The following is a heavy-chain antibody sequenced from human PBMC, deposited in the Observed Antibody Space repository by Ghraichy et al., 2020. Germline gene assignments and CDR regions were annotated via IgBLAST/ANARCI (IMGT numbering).Heavy chain of an antibody. J-gene: IGHJ4*02. V-gene: IGHV1-69*08. CDR1: GSSLRGHS. CDR2: ISPYLHTT. Sequence: SVKVSCKPSGSSLRGHSVSWMRQAPGQGLEWMGRISPYLHTTNYAQKFQDRLTITADRSTGTVYMELSGLRSDDTAVYFCARRTSTSGVEFFFDHWGQGTVVTVSS. CDR3: ARRTSTSGVEFFFDH. D-gene: IGHD1-26*01.